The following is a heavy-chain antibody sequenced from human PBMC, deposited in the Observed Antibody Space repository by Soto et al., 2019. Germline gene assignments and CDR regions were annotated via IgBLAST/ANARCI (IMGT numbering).Heavy chain of an antibody. CDR3: ARPAVSSWNGGVDYYYGMDV. CDR1: GGTFSSYA. CDR2: IIPIFGTA. D-gene: IGHD1-1*01. J-gene: IGHJ6*02. V-gene: IGHV1-69*12. Sequence: QVQLVQSGAEVKKPGSSVKVSCKASGGTFSSYAISWVRQAPGQGLEWMGGIIPIFGTANYAQKFQGRVTITADESTSTAYMELSSLRSEDTAVYYCARPAVSSWNGGVDYYYGMDVWGQGTTVTVSS.